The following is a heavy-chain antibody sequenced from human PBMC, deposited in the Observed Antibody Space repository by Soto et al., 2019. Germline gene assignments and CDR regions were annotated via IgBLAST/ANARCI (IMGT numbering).Heavy chain of an antibody. D-gene: IGHD3-16*02. Sequence: PSQTLSLTCTVSGGSVSSGSYYWSWIRQPPGKGLEGIGYIYYSGSTNYNPYLKSRVTLSVDTSTNQSSLKQSSVTAADTAVYYCAREKGHYDYVWGSYREGWFDPLGQGTLVTVSS. V-gene: IGHV4-61*01. CDR1: GGSVSSGSYY. CDR2: IYYSGST. J-gene: IGHJ5*02. CDR3: AREKGHYDYVWGSYREGWFDP.